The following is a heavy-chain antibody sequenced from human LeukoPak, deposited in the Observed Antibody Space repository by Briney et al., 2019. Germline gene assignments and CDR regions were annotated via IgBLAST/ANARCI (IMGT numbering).Heavy chain of an antibody. CDR1: GGTFSVYH. D-gene: IGHD6-19*01. Sequence: SETLSPACAVYGGTFSVYHWSWIRQPPGKGLEWIGEINHSGSTNDIPFLKSRATISVNSSKNQFSLMLISVTAADMAVYYCARGTLYSGWSYYLDYWGKGTLVTVSS. J-gene: IGHJ4*02. CDR2: INHSGST. CDR3: ARGTLYSGWSYYLDY. V-gene: IGHV4-34*04.